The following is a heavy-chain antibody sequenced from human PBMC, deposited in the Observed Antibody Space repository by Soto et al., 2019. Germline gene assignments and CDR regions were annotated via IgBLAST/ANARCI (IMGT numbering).Heavy chain of an antibody. J-gene: IGHJ3*02. D-gene: IGHD2-15*01. CDR1: GCTFSSYS. V-gene: IGHV3-21*01. Sequence: EAQLVESGGGLVKPGGYLRLSCAASGCTFSSYSMNWVRQAPGKGLEWVSSISSSSSYIYYADSVKGRFTISRDNAKNSLYLQMNSLRAEDTAVYYCARDLPDIVVVVAATLSAFDIWGQGTMVTVSS. CDR3: ARDLPDIVVVVAATLSAFDI. CDR2: ISSSSSYI.